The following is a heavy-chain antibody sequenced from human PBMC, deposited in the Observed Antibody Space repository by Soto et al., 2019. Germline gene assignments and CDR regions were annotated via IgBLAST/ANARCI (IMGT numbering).Heavy chain of an antibody. CDR2: ISGSGGST. CDR1: GFTFSSYA. Sequence: EVQLLESGGGLVQPGGSLRLSCAASGFTFSSYAMSWVRQAPGKGLEWVSAISGSGGSTYYADSVKGRFTISRDNSKNTLYLQMNSLRAEDTAVYYCAKDPLAYYYDSSGYYERPFDYWGQGTLVTVSS. D-gene: IGHD3-22*01. J-gene: IGHJ4*02. CDR3: AKDPLAYYYDSSGYYERPFDY. V-gene: IGHV3-23*01.